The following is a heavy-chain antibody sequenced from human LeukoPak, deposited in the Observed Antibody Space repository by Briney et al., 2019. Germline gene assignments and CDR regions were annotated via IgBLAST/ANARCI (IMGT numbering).Heavy chain of an antibody. CDR3: ARDPRSRFYDILIGYSH. Sequence: GGSLRLSCAASGFTVSSNYMSWVRQAPGKGLEWVSVIYSGGSTYYADSVKGRFTISRDNSKNKLYLQMNSLRAEDTAVYYCARDPRSRFYDILIGYSHWGQGTLVTVSS. CDR2: IYSGGST. V-gene: IGHV3-66*01. D-gene: IGHD3-9*01. CDR1: GFTVSSNY. J-gene: IGHJ4*02.